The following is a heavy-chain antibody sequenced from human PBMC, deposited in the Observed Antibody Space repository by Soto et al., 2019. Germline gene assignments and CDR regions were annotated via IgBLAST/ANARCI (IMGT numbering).Heavy chain of an antibody. CDR3: TGITSFRGMDV. V-gene: IGHV6-1*01. J-gene: IGHJ6*02. CDR2: TYYRSKWNN. CDR1: GDSVSSNSAA. Sequence: PSQTLSLTCAISGDSVSSNSAAWNWIRQSPSRGLEWLGRTYYRSKWNNDYALSVKSRITINPDTPKNQFSLHLYSVTPEDTAVYYCTGITSFRGMDVWAKGPRSPSP. D-gene: IGHD3-10*01.